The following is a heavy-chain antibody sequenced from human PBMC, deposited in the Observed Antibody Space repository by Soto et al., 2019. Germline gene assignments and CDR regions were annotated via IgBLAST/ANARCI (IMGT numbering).Heavy chain of an antibody. CDR1: GGSISSYY. CDR2: IYPGDSGT. V-gene: IGHV5-51*01. D-gene: IGHD5-12*01. CDR3: ARVSREMATNFDY. Sequence: ETLSLTCTVSGGSISSYYWSWIRQPPGKGLEWMGIIYPGDSGTRYSPSFQGQVTISADKSISTAYLQWSSLKASDTAMYYCARVSREMATNFDYWGQGTLVTVSS. J-gene: IGHJ4*02.